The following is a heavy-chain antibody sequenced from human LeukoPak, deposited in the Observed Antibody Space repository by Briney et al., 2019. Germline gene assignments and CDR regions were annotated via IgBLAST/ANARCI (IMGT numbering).Heavy chain of an antibody. V-gene: IGHV4-34*01. J-gene: IGHJ4*02. Sequence: SETLSLTCAVYGGSFSGYYWSWIRQPPGKGLEWIGEINHSGSTNYNPSLKSRVTISVDTSKNQFSLKLSSVTAADTAVYYCARGYNSGWYAYWGQGTLVTVSS. CDR3: ARGYNSGWYAY. CDR2: INHSGST. D-gene: IGHD6-19*01. CDR1: GGSFSGYY.